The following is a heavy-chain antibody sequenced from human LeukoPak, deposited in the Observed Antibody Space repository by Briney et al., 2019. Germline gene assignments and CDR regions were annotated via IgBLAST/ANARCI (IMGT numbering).Heavy chain of an antibody. J-gene: IGHJ5*02. CDR1: GASISSTSHY. D-gene: IGHD3-10*01. V-gene: IGHV4-39*07. CDR3: ARHWFRFDP. CDR2: IYYSGST. Sequence: SETLSLTCTVSGASISSTSHYWGWIRQPPGKGLEWIGSIYYSGSTYYNTSLKSRVTISVDMSKNQFSLRVTSVTAADTAVYYCARHWFRFDPWGQGTLVTVSS.